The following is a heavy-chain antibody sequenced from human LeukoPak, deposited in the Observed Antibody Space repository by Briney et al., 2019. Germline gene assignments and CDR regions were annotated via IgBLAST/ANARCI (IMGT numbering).Heavy chain of an antibody. V-gene: IGHV4-34*01. CDR3: ARPHYDFWSGYYSNWFDP. D-gene: IGHD3-3*01. Sequence: SETLSLTCAVYGGSFSGYYWSWIRQPPGKGLEWIGETNHSGSTNYNPSLKSRVTISVDTSKNQFSLKLSSVTAADTAVYYCARPHYDFWSGYYSNWFDPWGQGTLVTVSS. CDR2: TNHSGST. J-gene: IGHJ5*02. CDR1: GGSFSGYY.